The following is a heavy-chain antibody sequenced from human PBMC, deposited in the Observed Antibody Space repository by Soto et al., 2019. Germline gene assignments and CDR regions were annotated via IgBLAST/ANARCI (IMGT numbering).Heavy chain of an antibody. J-gene: IGHJ4*02. D-gene: IGHD1-20*01. CDR2: INHSGST. CDR1: GGSFSGYY. V-gene: IGHV4-34*01. CDR3: ARKVSFPFDY. Sequence: PSETLSLTCAVYGGSFSGYYWSWIRQPPGKGLEWIGEINHSGSTNYNPSLKSRVTISVDTSKNQFSLKLSSVTAADTAVYYCARKVSFPFDYWGQGTLVTVSS.